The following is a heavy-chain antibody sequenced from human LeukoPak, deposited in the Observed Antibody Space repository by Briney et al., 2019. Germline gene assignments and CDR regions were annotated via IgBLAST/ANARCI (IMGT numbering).Heavy chain of an antibody. Sequence: GGSLRLSCAASGFTFSTYLMHWVRQAPGKGLVWVSRINTDGNITTYADSVKGRFTISRDNAKNTLYLQMNSLRDEDTAVYYCASLGTLVPWGQGTLVTVSS. V-gene: IGHV3-74*01. CDR1: GFTFSTYL. CDR2: INTDGNIT. CDR3: ASLGTLVP. D-gene: IGHD3-9*01. J-gene: IGHJ5*02.